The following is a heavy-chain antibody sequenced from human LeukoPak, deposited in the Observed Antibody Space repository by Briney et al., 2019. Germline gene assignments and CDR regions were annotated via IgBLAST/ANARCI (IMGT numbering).Heavy chain of an antibody. CDR2: IIAILGIA. CDR3: ARGEQQLVKSYGMDV. Sequence: SVKGSCKASGGTFSSYAISWVGQAPGQGLEWGGRIIAILGIANYAQKFQARVTITADKSTSTAYMELSSLRSEDTAVYYCARGEQQLVKSYGMDVWGQGTTVTVSS. V-gene: IGHV1-69*04. D-gene: IGHD6-13*01. J-gene: IGHJ6*02. CDR1: GGTFSSYA.